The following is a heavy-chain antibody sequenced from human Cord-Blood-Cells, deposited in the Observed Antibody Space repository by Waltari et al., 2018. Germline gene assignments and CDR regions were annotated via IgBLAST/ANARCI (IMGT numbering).Heavy chain of an antibody. CDR1: GGSFSGSY. J-gene: IGHJ3*02. CDR2: INHSGST. D-gene: IGHD3-10*01. CDR3: ARRARGSGSYYAFDI. Sequence: QVQLQQWGAGLLKPSETLSLTCAVYGGSFSGSYWSWIRQPPGKGLEWIGEINHSGSTNYNPSLKSRVTISVDTSKNQFSLKLSSVTAADTAVYYCARRARGSGSYYAFDIWGQGTMVTVSS. V-gene: IGHV4-34*01.